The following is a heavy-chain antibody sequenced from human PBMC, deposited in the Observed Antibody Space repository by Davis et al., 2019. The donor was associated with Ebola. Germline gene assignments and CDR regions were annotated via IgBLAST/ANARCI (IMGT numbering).Heavy chain of an antibody. V-gene: IGHV1-3*01. CDR1: GYTFTSYA. J-gene: IGHJ6*02. CDR3: ARDITMIVVVISYGMDV. Sequence: ASVKVSCKASGYTFTSYAMHWVRQAPGQRLEWMGRINAGNGNTKYSQKFQGRVTITRDTSASTAYMELSSLRSEDTAVYYCARDITMIVVVISYGMDVWGQGTTVTVSS. CDR2: INAGNGNT. D-gene: IGHD3-22*01.